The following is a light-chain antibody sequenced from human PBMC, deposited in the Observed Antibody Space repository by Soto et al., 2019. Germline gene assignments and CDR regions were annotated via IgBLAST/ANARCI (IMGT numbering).Light chain of an antibody. CDR1: GSNIGAGYG. CDR2: GSD. CDR3: QSYDSNLSEV. J-gene: IGLJ1*01. V-gene: IGLV1-40*01. Sequence: QSVLTQPPSVPGAPGQTVTISCTGSGSNIGAGYGVQWYQQRPGTAPRLLIYGSDDRPSGVPDRFSASVSGNSASLAITGLQTEDEAVYYCQSYDSNLSEVFGPGTKVTVL.